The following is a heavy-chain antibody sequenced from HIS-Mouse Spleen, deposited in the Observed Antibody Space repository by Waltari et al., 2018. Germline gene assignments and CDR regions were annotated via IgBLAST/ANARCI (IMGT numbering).Heavy chain of an antibody. CDR2: IKHSGST. J-gene: IGHJ4*02. Sequence: QVQLQQWGAGLLKPSETLSLTCAVYGGSFSGYSWRWIRQPPGKGLEWIGEIKHSGSTNYNPSLKSRVTISVDTSKNQFSLKLSSVTAADTAVYYCARGLGIAAAGTPYFDYWGQGTLVTVSS. CDR1: GGSFSGYS. CDR3: ARGLGIAAAGTPYFDY. V-gene: IGHV4-34*01. D-gene: IGHD6-13*01.